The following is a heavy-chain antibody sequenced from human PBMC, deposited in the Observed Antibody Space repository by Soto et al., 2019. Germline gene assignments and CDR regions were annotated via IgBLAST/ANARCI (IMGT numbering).Heavy chain of an antibody. D-gene: IGHD2-15*01. CDR2: INSFSGDT. CDR1: GYTFTHYG. J-gene: IGHJ2*01. V-gene: IGHV1-18*01. Sequence: QVQLVQSGAEVKKPGASVKVSCKASGYTFTHYGITWVRQAPGQGLEWMGWINSFSGDTNYTQKLQGRLTMTTDTSTDTVYMELRNLRSDDTAVYYCARDLHSGGKYWDFDIWGRGTLVTVSS. CDR3: ARDLHSGGKYWDFDI.